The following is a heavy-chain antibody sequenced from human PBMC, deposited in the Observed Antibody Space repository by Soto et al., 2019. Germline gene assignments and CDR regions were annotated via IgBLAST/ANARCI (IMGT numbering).Heavy chain of an antibody. D-gene: IGHD2-2*01. CDR3: ARLNQYQLLFGTKIYGMDV. J-gene: IGHJ6*02. V-gene: IGHV1-69*13. CDR2: IIPIFGTA. CDR1: GGTFSSYA. Sequence: GPSVKVSCKASGGTFSSYAISWVRQAPGQGLEWMGGIIPIFGTANYAQKFQGRVTITADESTSTAYMELSSLRSEDTAVYYCARLNQYQLLFGTKIYGMDVWGQGTTVTVSS.